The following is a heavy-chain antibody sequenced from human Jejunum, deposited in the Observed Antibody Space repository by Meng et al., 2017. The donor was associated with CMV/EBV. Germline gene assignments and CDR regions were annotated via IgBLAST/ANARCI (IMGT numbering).Heavy chain of an antibody. CDR2: INAYTGDT. Sequence: QVQVCQVGGGLRKPGASVKVSCKASGYTFTNYGITWVRQAPGQGLEWMGWINAYTGDTNYAQTLQGRVTMTTDTSTSTAYMELRSLRSDDTAVYYCARVEVGITSGDYWGQGTLVTVSS. J-gene: IGHJ4*02. CDR1: GYTFTNYG. CDR3: ARVEVGITSGDY. V-gene: IGHV1-18*01. D-gene: IGHD1-26*01.